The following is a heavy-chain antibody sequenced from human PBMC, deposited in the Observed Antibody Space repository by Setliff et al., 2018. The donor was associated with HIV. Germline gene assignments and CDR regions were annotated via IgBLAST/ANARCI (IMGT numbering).Heavy chain of an antibody. CDR3: ARGGGSPQRFAFEI. Sequence: SETLSLTCTVSGGSISSYYWSWIRQPAGKGLEWIGRIYTSGSTNYNPSLKSRVTMSVDTSKNQFSLKLSSVTAADTAVYYCARGGGSPQRFAFEIWGQGTMVTVSS. CDR1: GGSISSYY. CDR2: IYTSGST. V-gene: IGHV4-4*07. J-gene: IGHJ3*02. D-gene: IGHD1-26*01.